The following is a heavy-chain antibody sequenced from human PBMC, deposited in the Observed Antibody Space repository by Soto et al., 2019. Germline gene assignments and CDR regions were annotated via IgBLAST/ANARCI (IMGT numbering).Heavy chain of an antibody. D-gene: IGHD1-26*01. CDR3: ARGEQYSGRSFDY. Sequence: SQTLSLTCAITGDSVSSNSAGWSWVRQSPSRGLEWLGRTYYRSKWYYEYAVSVRGRITINPDTSKNQYSLQLNSVTPEDPAVYFCARGEQYSGRSFDYWGQGTLVTVSS. J-gene: IGHJ4*01. CDR2: TYYRSKWYY. CDR1: GDSVSSNSAG. V-gene: IGHV6-1*01.